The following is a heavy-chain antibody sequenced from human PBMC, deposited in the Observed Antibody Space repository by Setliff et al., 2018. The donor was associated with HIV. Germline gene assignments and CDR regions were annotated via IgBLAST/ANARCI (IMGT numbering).Heavy chain of an antibody. V-gene: IGHV3-49*04. CDR3: ARGGVATTWWGLFDY. CDR1: GFSFGDYL. Sequence: GGSLRLSCTASGFSFGDYLMSWVRQGPGQGLEWVGFIRSKPYGGTTEYAASVKGRFSISRDNAKNTLYLQMNSLRAEDTAVYYCARGGVATTWWGLFDYWGQGTLVTVSS. J-gene: IGHJ4*02. D-gene: IGHD1-26*01. CDR2: IRSKPYGGTT.